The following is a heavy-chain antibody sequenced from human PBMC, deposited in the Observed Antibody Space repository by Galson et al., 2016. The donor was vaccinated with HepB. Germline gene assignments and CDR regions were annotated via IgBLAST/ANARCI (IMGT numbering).Heavy chain of an antibody. V-gene: IGHV3-49*03. Sequence: SLRLSCAGSGFIFGDYTMSWFRQAPGKGLEWVGFIRSKPYGGTTEYAASVKGRFTVSRDDSKNMLYLQMNSLNTEDTAVYYCTPGTGSHWGQGTTVTVSS. CDR2: IRSKPYGGTT. CDR3: TPGTGSH. D-gene: IGHD3-10*01. CDR1: GFIFGDYT. J-gene: IGHJ6*02.